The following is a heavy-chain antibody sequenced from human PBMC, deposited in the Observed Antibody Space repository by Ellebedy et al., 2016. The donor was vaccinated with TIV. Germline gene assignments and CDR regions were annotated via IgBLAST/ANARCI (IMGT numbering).Heavy chain of an antibody. D-gene: IGHD5-12*01. CDR3: ATRSAYDSWGFDY. CDR2: IFPIPGIE. V-gene: IGHV1-69*04. CDR1: GGTISSYV. J-gene: IGHJ4*02. Sequence: SVKVSCXASGGTISSYVINWVRQAPGQGLEWMGRIFPIPGIENYAQKFQGRVTITADKSTSTAHMELTSLRSEDTAVYYCATRSAYDSWGFDYWGQGTLVTVSP.